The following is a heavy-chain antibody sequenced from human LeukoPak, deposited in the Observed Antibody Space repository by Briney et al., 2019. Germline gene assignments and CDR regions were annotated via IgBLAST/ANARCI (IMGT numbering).Heavy chain of an antibody. V-gene: IGHV4-59*01. CDR1: GGSISSYY. J-gene: IGHJ4*02. CDR2: IYYSGST. Sequence: SETLSLTCTVSGGSISSYYWSWIRQPPGRGLEWIGYIYYSGSTNYNPSLKSRVTISVDTSKNQFSLKLSSVTAADTAVYYCARGGDSSGYYYPLFDYWGQGTLVTVSS. D-gene: IGHD3-22*01. CDR3: ARGGDSSGYYYPLFDY.